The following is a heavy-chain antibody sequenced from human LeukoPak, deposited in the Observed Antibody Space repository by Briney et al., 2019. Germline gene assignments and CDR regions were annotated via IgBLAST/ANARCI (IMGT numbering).Heavy chain of an antibody. CDR3: ARVPNCGGDCYNLDY. CDR1: GYTFTGYY. J-gene: IGHJ4*02. CDR2: INPNSGGT. D-gene: IGHD2-21*02. Sequence: GASVKVSCKASGYTFTGYYMHWVRQAPGQGLEWMGWINPNSGGTNYAQKFQGRVTMTRDTSISTAYMELSRLRSDDTAVYYCARVPNCGGDCYNLDYWGQGTLVTVSS. V-gene: IGHV1-2*02.